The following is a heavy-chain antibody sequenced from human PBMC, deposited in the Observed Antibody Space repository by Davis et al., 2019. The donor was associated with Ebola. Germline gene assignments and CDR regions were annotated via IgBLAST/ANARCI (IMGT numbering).Heavy chain of an antibody. Sequence: PSETLSLTCAVYGGSFSGYYWSWIRQPAGKGLECIGRIHTSGSTNYNPSLKSRVTMSVDTSKNQFSLKLSSVTAADTAVYYCARMFCSSGNCYPDYWGQGTLVTVSS. CDR1: GGSFSGYY. V-gene: IGHV4-59*10. CDR3: ARMFCSSGNCYPDY. D-gene: IGHD2-15*01. J-gene: IGHJ4*02. CDR2: IHTSGST.